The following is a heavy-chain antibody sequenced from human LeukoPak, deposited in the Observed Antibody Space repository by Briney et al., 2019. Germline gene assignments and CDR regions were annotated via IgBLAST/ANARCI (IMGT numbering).Heavy chain of an antibody. D-gene: IGHD3-22*01. CDR2: IHYSRST. J-gene: IGHJ4*02. CDR1: GGSVSSGSYY. V-gene: IGHV4-61*01. Sequence: SETLSLTCTVSGGSVSSGSYYWSWIRQPPGKGLEWIGYIHYSRSTNYNPSLKSRVTISVDTSKNQFSLKLSSVTAADTAVYYYARGHYYDSSGYLFDYWGQGTLVTVSS. CDR3: ARGHYYDSSGYLFDY.